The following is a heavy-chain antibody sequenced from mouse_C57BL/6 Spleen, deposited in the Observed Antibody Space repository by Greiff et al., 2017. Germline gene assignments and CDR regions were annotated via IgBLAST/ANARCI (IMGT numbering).Heavy chain of an antibody. CDR3: ARGTGTSPLDY. CDR1: GYAFSSYW. V-gene: IGHV1-80*01. J-gene: IGHJ2*01. Sequence: QVQLQQSGAELVKPGASVKISCKASGYAFSSYWMNWVKQRPGKGLEWIGQIYPGDGDTNYNGKFKGKATLTADKSSSTAYMQRSSLTSEDSAVYFCARGTGTSPLDYWGQGTTLTVSS. CDR2: IYPGDGDT. D-gene: IGHD4-1*01.